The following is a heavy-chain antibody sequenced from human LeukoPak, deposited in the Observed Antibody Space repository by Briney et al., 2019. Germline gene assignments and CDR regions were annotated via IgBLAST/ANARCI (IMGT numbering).Heavy chain of an antibody. CDR3: ARDQDVVVLLGIIAYDAFDL. J-gene: IGHJ3*01. D-gene: IGHD2-15*01. V-gene: IGHV3-7*01. Sequence: GGSLRFSCTASGFIFSKYWMTWLRQAPGKGLEWVANIRQDGGDIHYVDSVKGRFTISRDNGKNSLYLQMNSLRAEDTAVYYCARDQDVVVLLGIIAYDAFDLWGQGTMVTVSS. CDR2: IRQDGGDI. CDR1: GFIFSKYW.